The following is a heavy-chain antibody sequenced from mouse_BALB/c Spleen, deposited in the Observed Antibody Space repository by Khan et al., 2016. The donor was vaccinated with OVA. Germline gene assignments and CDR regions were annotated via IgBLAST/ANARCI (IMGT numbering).Heavy chain of an antibody. CDR2: IYPGNSDT. Sequence: EVQLQESGTVLARPGASVKMSCKASGYSFTSYLIHWVQQRPGQGLEWIGGIYPGNSDTSYNQKFRDKAKLTAGTSASTAYMELSSLTNEDSAVYYCTRGGYSSFAYWGQGTLVTVSA. J-gene: IGHJ3*01. D-gene: IGHD1-3*01. V-gene: IGHV1-5*01. CDR3: TRGGYSSFAY. CDR1: GYSFTSYL.